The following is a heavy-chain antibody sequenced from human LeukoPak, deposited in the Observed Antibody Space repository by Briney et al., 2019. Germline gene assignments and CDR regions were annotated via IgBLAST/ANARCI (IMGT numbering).Heavy chain of an antibody. Sequence: PGGSLRLSCAASGFTVNSNYMSWVRQAPGKGLEWVSVIYSGGSTYYADSVKGRFTISRDNSKNTLYLQMNSLRAEDTAVYYCARAGDYGDLFFDPWGQGTLVTVSS. CDR3: ARAGDYGDLFFDP. CDR2: IYSGGST. D-gene: IGHD4-17*01. V-gene: IGHV3-66*01. CDR1: GFTVNSNY. J-gene: IGHJ5*02.